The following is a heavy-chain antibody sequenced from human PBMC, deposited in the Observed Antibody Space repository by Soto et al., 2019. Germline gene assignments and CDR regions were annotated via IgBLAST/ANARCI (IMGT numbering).Heavy chain of an antibody. CDR2: IYYSGST. V-gene: IGHV4-59*01. Sequence: SETLSLTCTVSGGSISSYYWSWIRQPPGKGLEWIGYIYYSGSTNYNPSLKSRVTISVDTSKNQFSLKLSSVTAADTAVYYCARDLGYSGYDQLGVWGQGTLVTVSS. D-gene: IGHD5-12*01. CDR3: ARDLGYSGYDQLGV. CDR1: GGSISSYY. J-gene: IGHJ4*02.